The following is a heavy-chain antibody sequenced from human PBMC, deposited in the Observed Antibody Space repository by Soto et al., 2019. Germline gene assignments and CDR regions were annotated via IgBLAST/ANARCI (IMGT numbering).Heavy chain of an antibody. CDR3: AARATPSYYYYGMDV. CDR2: IVVGRGNT. J-gene: IGHJ6*02. V-gene: IGHV1-58*01. CDR1: GFTFTSSA. Sequence: SVKVSCKASGFTFTSSAVQWVRQARGQRLEWIGWIVVGRGNTNYAQKFQERVTITRDMSTSTAYMELSSLRSEDTAVYYCAARATPSYYYYGMDVWGQGTTVTVSS.